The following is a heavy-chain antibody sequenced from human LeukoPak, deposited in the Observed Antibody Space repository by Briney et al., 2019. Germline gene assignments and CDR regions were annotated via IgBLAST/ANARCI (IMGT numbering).Heavy chain of an antibody. V-gene: IGHV3-30-3*01. CDR2: ISYDGSNK. CDR1: GFTFSSCA. J-gene: IGHJ4*02. Sequence: GGSLRPSCAASGFTFSSCAMHWVRQAPGKGLEWVAVISYDGSNKYYADSVKGRFTISRDNSKNTLYLQMNSLRAEDTAVYYCASLNDYSDYWGQGTLVTVSS. CDR3: ASLNDYSDY.